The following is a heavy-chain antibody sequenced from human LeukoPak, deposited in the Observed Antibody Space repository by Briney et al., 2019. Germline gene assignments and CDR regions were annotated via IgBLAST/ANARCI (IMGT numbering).Heavy chain of an antibody. CDR3: AKQDTFGD. V-gene: IGHV3-7*03. D-gene: IGHD3-16*01. CDR1: GFTFSNYW. Sequence: GGSLRLSCAVSGFTFSNYWMSWVRQAPGKGLEWVASIKQDGSGTYYVDSVKGRFTISRDNAKNSLYLQMNSLRAEDTAVYYCAKQDTFGDWGQGTLVTVSS. J-gene: IGHJ4*02. CDR2: IKQDGSGT.